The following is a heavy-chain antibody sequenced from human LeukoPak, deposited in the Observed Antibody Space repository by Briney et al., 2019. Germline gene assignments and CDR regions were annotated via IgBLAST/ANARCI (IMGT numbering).Heavy chain of an antibody. Sequence: KPSETLSLTCAVYGGSFSAYYWSWIRQPPGQELKWIGDINHSGSTNYNPSLKSRVTISVDTSKNQFSLKLSSVTAADTAVYYCASFGRITIFGVVIPHYFDYWGQGTLVTVSS. V-gene: IGHV4-34*01. CDR2: INHSGST. CDR1: GGSFSAYY. D-gene: IGHD3-3*01. J-gene: IGHJ4*02. CDR3: ASFGRITIFGVVIPHYFDY.